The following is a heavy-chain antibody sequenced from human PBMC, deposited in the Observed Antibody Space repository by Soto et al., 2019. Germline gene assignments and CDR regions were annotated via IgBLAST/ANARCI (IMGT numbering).Heavy chain of an antibody. J-gene: IGHJ4*02. D-gene: IGHD1-26*01. Sequence: EVQLVESGGGLVQPGGSLRLSCAASGFTFSSYSMNWVRQAPGKGLEWVSYISSSSSTIYYADSVKGRFTISRDNAKNSLYKQMHKLRDEGTAVYYCASEGVGATYCFEYWGQGTLVTVSS. CDR1: GFTFSSYS. V-gene: IGHV3-48*02. CDR3: ASEGVGATYCFEY. CDR2: ISSSSSTI.